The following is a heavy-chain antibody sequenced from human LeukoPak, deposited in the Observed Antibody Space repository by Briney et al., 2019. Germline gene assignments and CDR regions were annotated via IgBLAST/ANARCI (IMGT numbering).Heavy chain of an antibody. CDR1: GGSFNNYY. Sequence: SETLSLTCAVYGGSFNNYYWSWIRQPPGKGLEWIGEINHSGSTNYNPSLKSRVTISEDTSKNQFSLKMTSVTAADTAVYYCAREALDSSGYYYYYYYMDVWGKGTTVTVSS. J-gene: IGHJ6*03. CDR2: INHSGST. D-gene: IGHD3-22*01. V-gene: IGHV4-34*01. CDR3: AREALDSSGYYYYYYYMDV.